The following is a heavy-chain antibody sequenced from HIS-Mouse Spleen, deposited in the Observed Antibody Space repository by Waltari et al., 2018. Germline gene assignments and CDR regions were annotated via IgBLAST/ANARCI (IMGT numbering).Heavy chain of an antibody. CDR1: GYTLTSYD. CDR3: ARGHDYSNYFDY. D-gene: IGHD4-4*01. J-gene: IGHJ4*02. CDR2: MNPNSGNT. V-gene: IGHV1-8*01. Sequence: QVQLVQSGPEVKKPGASGKVHSKASGYTLTSYDINWVRQATGQGLEWMGWMNPNSGNTGYAQKFQGRCTMTRNTSISTAYMELSSLRSEDTAVYYCARGHDYSNYFDYWGQGTLVTVSS.